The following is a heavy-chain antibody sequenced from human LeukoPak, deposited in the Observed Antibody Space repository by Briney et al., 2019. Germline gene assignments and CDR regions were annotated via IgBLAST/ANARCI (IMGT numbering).Heavy chain of an antibody. J-gene: IGHJ6*02. V-gene: IGHV4-59*01. Sequence: PSETLSLTCTFSGGSISSYYWSWVRQPPGKGLEWIGYIYYSGSTNYNPSLKSRVTISVDTSKNQFSLKLSSVTAADTAVYYCARDSPFYGMDVWGQGTTVSVSS. CDR2: IYYSGST. CDR1: GGSISSYY. CDR3: ARDSPFYGMDV.